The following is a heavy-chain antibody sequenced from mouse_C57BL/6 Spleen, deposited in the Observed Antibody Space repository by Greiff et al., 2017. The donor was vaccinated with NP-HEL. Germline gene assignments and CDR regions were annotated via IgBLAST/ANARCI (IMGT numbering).Heavy chain of an antibody. J-gene: IGHJ2*01. CDR1: GYTFTSYW. CDR3: ARLEVYDGYLDY. Sequence: QVQLQQPGAELVKPGASVKMSCKASGYTFTSYWITWVKQRPGQGLEWIGDIYPGSGSTNYNEKFKSKATLTVDTSSSTAYMQLSSLTSEDSAVYYCARLEVYDGYLDYWGQGTTLTVSS. V-gene: IGHV1-55*01. D-gene: IGHD2-3*01. CDR2: IYPGSGST.